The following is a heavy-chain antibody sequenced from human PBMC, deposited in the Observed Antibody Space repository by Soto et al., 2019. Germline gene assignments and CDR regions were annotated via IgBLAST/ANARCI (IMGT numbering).Heavy chain of an antibody. CDR1: GYTFTSYS. Sequence: QVQLVQSGAEVKKPGASVKVSCKASGYTFTSYSMHWVRQAPGQGIEWMGIINPSGGTTNYAQKFQGRVTMTRDTSTNTVYMELSSLRSEDTAVYYCARGGGAVAATDPWGQGTLVTVSS. CDR2: INPSGGTT. D-gene: IGHD6-19*01. V-gene: IGHV1-46*01. CDR3: ARGGGAVAATDP. J-gene: IGHJ5*02.